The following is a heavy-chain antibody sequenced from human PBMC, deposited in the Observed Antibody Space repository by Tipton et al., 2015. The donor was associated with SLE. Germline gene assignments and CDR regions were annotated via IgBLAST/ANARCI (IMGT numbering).Heavy chain of an antibody. CDR2: VYNSGGT. D-gene: IGHD6-6*01. V-gene: IGHV4-4*07. J-gene: IGHJ3*01. CDR3: ATSAYSSSSDGFDF. Sequence: TLSLTCTVPGDTIRSYSYSWIRQPAGKGLEWIGRVYNSGGTNYNPSLKSRVTMSLDTSKNQFSLKVTSVTAADTAVYYCATSAYSSSSDGFDFWGHGTMVTVSS. CDR1: GDTIRSYS.